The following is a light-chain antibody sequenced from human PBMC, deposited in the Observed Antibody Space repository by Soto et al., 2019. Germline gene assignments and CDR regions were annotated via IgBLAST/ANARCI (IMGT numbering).Light chain of an antibody. V-gene: IGLV2-14*01. CDR2: DVS. Sequence: QSALTQPASVSGSPGQSITISCTGTSGDVGGYNYVSWYQQSPGKVPKVIIYDVSNRPSGVSNRFSGSKSGNTASLTISRLQAEDEADYYCSSYTTSGTRVLGRGTKLTVL. J-gene: IGLJ2*01. CDR1: SGDVGGYNY. CDR3: SSYTTSGTRV.